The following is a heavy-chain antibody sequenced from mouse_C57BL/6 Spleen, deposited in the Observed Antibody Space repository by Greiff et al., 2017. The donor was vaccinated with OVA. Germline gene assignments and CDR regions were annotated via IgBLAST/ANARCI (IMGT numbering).Heavy chain of an antibody. J-gene: IGHJ4*01. V-gene: IGHV1-64*01. Sequence: QVHVKQSGAELVKPGASVKLSCKASGYTFTSYWMHWVKQRPGQGLEWIGMIHPNSGSTNYNEKFKSKATLTVDKSSSTAYMQLSSLTSEDSAVYYCARGTTVVAYYAMDYWGQGTSVTVSS. D-gene: IGHD1-1*01. CDR1: GYTFTSYW. CDR3: ARGTTVVAYYAMDY. CDR2: IHPNSGST.